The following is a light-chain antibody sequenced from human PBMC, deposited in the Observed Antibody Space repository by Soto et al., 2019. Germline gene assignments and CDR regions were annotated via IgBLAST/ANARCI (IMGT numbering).Light chain of an antibody. Sequence: EIVLTQSPATLSLSPGERATLSCRASQNVANYLAWYQQKPGQAPRLLIYGASTRATGIPARFSGSGSGTEFTLTISSLQSEDFAVYFCQQYNNWPPVNFGPGTKVDIK. J-gene: IGKJ3*01. CDR2: GAS. CDR3: QQYNNWPPVN. CDR1: QNVANY. V-gene: IGKV3-15*01.